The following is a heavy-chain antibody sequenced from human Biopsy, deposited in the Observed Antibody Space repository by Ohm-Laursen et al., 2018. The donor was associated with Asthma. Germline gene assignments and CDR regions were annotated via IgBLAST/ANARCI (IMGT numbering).Heavy chain of an antibody. CDR1: GGSFSGYY. V-gene: IGHV4-34*01. CDR2: INHSGST. CDR3: ARITNDRIAAAGRYYYYSMDV. D-gene: IGHD6-13*01. Sequence: SDTLSLTCAVYGGSFSGYYWSWIRQPPGKGLEWIGEINHSGSTNYNPSLKSRVTISVDTSKNQFSLKLSSVTAADTAVYYCARITNDRIAAAGRYYYYSMDVWGQGTTVTVSS. J-gene: IGHJ6*02.